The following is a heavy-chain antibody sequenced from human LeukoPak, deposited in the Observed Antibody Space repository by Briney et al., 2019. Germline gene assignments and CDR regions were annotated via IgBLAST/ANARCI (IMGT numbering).Heavy chain of an antibody. V-gene: IGHV3-23*01. D-gene: IGHD3-16*01. CDR1: GFTFSSYA. CDR2: ISGSGGST. Sequence: GGSLRLSCAASGFTFSSYAMSWVRQAPGKGLEWVSAISGSGGSTYYADSVKGRFTISRDNAKNSLYLQMNSLRAEDTAVYYCAREAGVWGVYYMDVWGKGTTVTISS. CDR3: AREAGVWGVYYMDV. J-gene: IGHJ6*03.